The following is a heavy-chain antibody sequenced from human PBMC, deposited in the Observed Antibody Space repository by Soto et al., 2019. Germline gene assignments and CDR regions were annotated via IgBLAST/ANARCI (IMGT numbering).Heavy chain of an antibody. J-gene: IGHJ6*03. V-gene: IGHV1-8*01. CDR1: GYVNTIED. CDR3: ARGVEERLTYYYYDMDV. D-gene: IGHD1-26*01. Sequence: ASVTVSCQAAGYVNTIEDISWVRQAAGQGLDWMGWLNPHSGNTGYAQNLQGSVTITKNTSISTANMDLSSLRSEDTAVYYCARGVEERLTYYYYDMDVWGKGTTVIVTS. CDR2: LNPHSGNT.